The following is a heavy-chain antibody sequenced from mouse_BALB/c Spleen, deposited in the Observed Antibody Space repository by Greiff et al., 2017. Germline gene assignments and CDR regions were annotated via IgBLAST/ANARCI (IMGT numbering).Heavy chain of an antibody. CDR2: INSNGGST. CDR1: GFTFSSYG. J-gene: IGHJ2*01. CDR3: ARERGDHEDFDY. Sequence: EVMLVESGGGLVQPGGSLKLSCAASGFTFSSYGMSWVRQTPDKRLELVATINSNGGSTYYPDSVKGRFTISRDNAKNTLYLQMSSLKSEDTAMYYCARERGDHEDFDYWGQGTTLTVSS. V-gene: IGHV5-6-3*01.